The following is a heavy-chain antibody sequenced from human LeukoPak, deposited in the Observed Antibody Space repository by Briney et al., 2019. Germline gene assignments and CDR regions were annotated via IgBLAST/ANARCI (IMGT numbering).Heavy chain of an antibody. Sequence: PSQSLSLTRAVYAGSVSRYYWSSIRQPPRNWLEWHGEINHSGSTNYNPSLKSRVTISVDTSKNQFSLKLSSVTAADTAVYYCARGNIAARPIPKYYFDYWGQGTLVTVSS. CDR3: ARGNIAARPIPKYYFDY. J-gene: IGHJ4*02. CDR1: AGSVSRYY. V-gene: IGHV4-34*01. D-gene: IGHD6-6*01. CDR2: INHSGST.